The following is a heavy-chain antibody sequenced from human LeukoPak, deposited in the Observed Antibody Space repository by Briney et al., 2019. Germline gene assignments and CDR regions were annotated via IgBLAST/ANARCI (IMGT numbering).Heavy chain of an antibody. V-gene: IGHV3-21*01. CDR3: ASRYQLLYDAFDI. D-gene: IGHD2-2*02. CDR2: ISSSSSYI. CDR1: GFTFSSYS. J-gene: IGHJ3*02. Sequence: GGSLRLPCAASGFTFSSYSMNWVRQAPGKGLEWVSSISSSSSYIYYADSVKGRFTISRDNAKNSLYLQMNSLRAEDTAVYYCASRYQLLYDAFDIWGQGTMVTVSS.